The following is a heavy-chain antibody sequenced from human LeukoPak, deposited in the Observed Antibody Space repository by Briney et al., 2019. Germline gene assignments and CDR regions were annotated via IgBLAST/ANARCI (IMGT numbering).Heavy chain of an antibody. Sequence: ASVKASCKASGYTFTSYGISWVRQAPGQGLEWMGWISAYNGNTNYAQKLQGRVTMTTDTSTSTAYMELRSLRSDDTAVYYCARVARPGSLVGVSWFDPWGQGTLVTVSS. CDR1: GYTFTSYG. D-gene: IGHD2-8*01. CDR2: ISAYNGNT. V-gene: IGHV1-18*01. CDR3: ARVARPGSLVGVSWFDP. J-gene: IGHJ5*02.